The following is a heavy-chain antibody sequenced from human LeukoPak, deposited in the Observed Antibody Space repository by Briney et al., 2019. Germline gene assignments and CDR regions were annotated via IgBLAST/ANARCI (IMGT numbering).Heavy chain of an antibody. V-gene: IGHV3-23*01. CDR1: GFTFSSYA. CDR2: XXGSGGST. CDR3: AKRGYYYDSSGYYYFVY. J-gene: IGHJ4*02. D-gene: IGHD3-22*01. Sequence: QSGGSLRLSCAASGFTFSSYAMSWVRQAPGKGLEWVXAXXGSGGSTYSADSVKGRFTISRDNSKNTLYLQMNSLRAEDTAVYYCAKRGYYYDSSGYYYFVYWGQGTLVTVSS.